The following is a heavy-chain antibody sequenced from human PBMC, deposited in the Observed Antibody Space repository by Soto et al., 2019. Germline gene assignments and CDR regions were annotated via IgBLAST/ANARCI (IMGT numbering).Heavy chain of an antibody. CDR2: ISGTGGTT. Sequence: GGSLGLSCAASGFTFSNYAMSWVRQAPGKGLEWVSAISGTGGTTYYADSLKGRVTISRDNSRNTLYLQMNSLRVEDTAVYYCAKEKGNDEVGWFDPWGQGTLVTVSS. V-gene: IGHV3-23*01. J-gene: IGHJ5*02. CDR3: AKEKGNDEVGWFDP. CDR1: GFTFSNYA. D-gene: IGHD1-1*01.